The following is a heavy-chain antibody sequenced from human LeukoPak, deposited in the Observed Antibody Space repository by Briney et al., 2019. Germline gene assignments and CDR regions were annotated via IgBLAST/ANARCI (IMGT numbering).Heavy chain of an antibody. J-gene: IGHJ4*02. V-gene: IGHV3-73*01. D-gene: IGHD1-26*01. Sequence: GGSLRLYCAASGFTFSGSAMHWVRQASGKGLEWVGRIRSKANSYATAYAASVKGRFTISRDDSKNTAYLQMNSLKTEDTAVYYCTSRGIVGAINFGYWGQGTLSPSPQ. CDR3: TSRGIVGAINFGY. CDR2: IRSKANSYAT. CDR1: GFTFSGSA.